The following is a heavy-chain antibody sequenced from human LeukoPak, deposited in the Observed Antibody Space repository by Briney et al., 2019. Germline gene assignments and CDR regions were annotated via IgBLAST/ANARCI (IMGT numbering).Heavy chain of an antibody. J-gene: IGHJ4*02. V-gene: IGHV4-38-2*02. CDR2: IYHSGRT. D-gene: IGHD6-19*01. CDR3: AREVDGLSRHFDY. CDR1: GYSITSGYY. Sequence: SETRSLTGAVSGYSITSGYYWGCIRQPPGKGLEWIWCIYHSGRTNYSPSLKSRVTILIDTSKKQFSLKLSSVTATDTAVYYCAREVDGLSRHFDYWGQGTLVTVSS.